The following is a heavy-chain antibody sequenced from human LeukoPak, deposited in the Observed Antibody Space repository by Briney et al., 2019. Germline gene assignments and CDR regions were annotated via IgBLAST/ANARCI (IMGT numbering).Heavy chain of an antibody. CDR3: ARSHYDILTGRGFDY. Sequence: ASVKVSCKASGYTFTGYYMHWVRQAPGQGLEWMGWINPNSGGTNYAQKLQGRVTMTRDTSISTAYMELSRLRSDDTAVYYCARSHYDILTGRGFDYWGQGTLVTVSS. D-gene: IGHD3-9*01. CDR1: GYTFTGYY. J-gene: IGHJ4*02. CDR2: INPNSGGT. V-gene: IGHV1-2*02.